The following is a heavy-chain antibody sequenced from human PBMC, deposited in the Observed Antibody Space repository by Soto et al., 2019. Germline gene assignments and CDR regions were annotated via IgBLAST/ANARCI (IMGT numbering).Heavy chain of an antibody. Sequence: ASVKVSCKASGGTFSTYAISWVRQAPGQGLEWMGGIVPLFGTAKYAQKFQGRITITADESTTTAYMELSRLRFEDTAVYYCARGVVVVAASQLGWFDPWGQGTLVTVSS. V-gene: IGHV1-69*13. CDR1: GGTFSTYA. J-gene: IGHJ5*02. CDR2: IVPLFGTA. D-gene: IGHD2-15*01. CDR3: ARGVVVVAASQLGWFDP.